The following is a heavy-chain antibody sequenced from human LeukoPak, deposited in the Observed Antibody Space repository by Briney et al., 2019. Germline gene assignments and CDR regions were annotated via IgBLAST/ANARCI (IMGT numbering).Heavy chain of an antibody. CDR3: ARGSSEEMATIAD. D-gene: IGHD5-24*01. CDR2: MNLSNGNT. J-gene: IGHJ4*02. CDR1: GYTFTSYA. Sequence: GASVKVSCKASGYTFTSYAINWVRQATGQGLEWMGWMNLSNGNTGFAQKFQGRLTMARDTSISTAYMELRGLTSDDTAVYFCARGSSEEMATIADWGQGTLVTVSS. V-gene: IGHV1-8*01.